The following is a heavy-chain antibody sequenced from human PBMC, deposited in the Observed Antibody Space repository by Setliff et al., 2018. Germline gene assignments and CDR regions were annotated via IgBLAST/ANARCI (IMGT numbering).Heavy chain of an antibody. D-gene: IGHD6-13*01. CDR3: ARGINSVSWTPKY. V-gene: IGHV4-39*01. CDR1: GGPINSDRYY. CDR2: MYSSGTT. Sequence: PSETLSLTCTVSGGPINSDRYYWGWIRQPPGKGLEWIGSMYSSGTTNYNPSLKSRMTISLDMSKNQFSLTLRSVTAADTAMYYCARGINSVSWTPKYWGRGTLVTVSS. J-gene: IGHJ4*02.